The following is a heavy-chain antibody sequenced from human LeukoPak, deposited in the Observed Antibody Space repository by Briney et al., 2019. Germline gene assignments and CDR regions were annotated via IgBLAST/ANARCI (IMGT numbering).Heavy chain of an antibody. Sequence: ASVKVSCKASGYSFTSYEINWVRQATGQGLEWLGWMNPNSGDADYTQKFKGRVTFTRDTSTRTAYMEVNSLGSEDTAVYYCARSNFGGNVHFDYWGQGTLVTVSS. J-gene: IGHJ4*02. V-gene: IGHV1-8*02. CDR2: MNPNSGDA. CDR1: GYSFTSYE. D-gene: IGHD4-23*01. CDR3: ARSNFGGNVHFDY.